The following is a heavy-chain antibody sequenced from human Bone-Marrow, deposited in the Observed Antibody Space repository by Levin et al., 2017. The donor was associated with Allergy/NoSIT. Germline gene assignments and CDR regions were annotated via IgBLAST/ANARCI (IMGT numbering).Heavy chain of an antibody. J-gene: IGHJ6*02. V-gene: IGHV4-39*01. CDR2: IHYSGST. Sequence: PSETLSLTCTVSGGSIINSPKYYWGWIRQPPGKGLEWIGRIHYSGSTTYNPSLNSRVSISVDTSKNDFSLKLSSVTAADTAVYFCARHAEAHKLGRMNPLYSYYGMDVWGQGTTVTVSS. CDR1: GGSIINSPKYY. CDR3: ARHAEAHKLGRMNPLYSYYGMDV. D-gene: IGHD1-14*01.